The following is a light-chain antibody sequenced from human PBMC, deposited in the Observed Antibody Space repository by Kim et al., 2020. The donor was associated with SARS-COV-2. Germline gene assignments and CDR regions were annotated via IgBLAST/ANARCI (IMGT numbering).Light chain of an antibody. CDR3: QQYCTSLYA. CDR1: QSVSSNY. CDR2: GAS. Sequence: EIVLTQSPGTLSLSPGERATLFCRASQSVSSNYLAWYQQKPGQAPRLLIYGASSRATGIPHRFSGSGSGTDFTLTISRLEPEDFAVYYCQQYCTSLYAFGQGTKLEI. V-gene: IGKV3-20*01. J-gene: IGKJ2*01.